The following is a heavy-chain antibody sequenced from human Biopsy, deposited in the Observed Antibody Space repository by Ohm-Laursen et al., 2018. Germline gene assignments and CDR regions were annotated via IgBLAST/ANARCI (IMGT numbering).Heavy chain of an antibody. D-gene: IGHD3-9*01. V-gene: IGHV1-69*06. CDR1: GGTFSNYG. Sequence: GASVKVSCNTPGGTFSNYGVNWVRQAPGQGLEWLGGNIPILGTGNYAQKFQDRVTVAADTSTSTATMELRSLRSDDTAVYYCAIDGNDFLTDYLKIDQWGQGTLVTVSS. CDR3: AIDGNDFLTDYLKIDQ. J-gene: IGHJ1*01. CDR2: NIPILGTG.